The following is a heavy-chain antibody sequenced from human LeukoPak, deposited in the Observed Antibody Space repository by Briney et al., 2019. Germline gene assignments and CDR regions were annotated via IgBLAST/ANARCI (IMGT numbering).Heavy chain of an antibody. J-gene: IGHJ5*02. D-gene: IGHD6-19*01. CDR3: AKCSTSAYTTGWCNWIDP. V-gene: IGHV3-23*01. CDR1: GGSISSGGYY. CDR2: TVSRGTT. Sequence: ETLSLTCTVSGGSISSGGYYWSWIRQAPGKGLEWVSSTVSRGTTQYADSVKGRFTVSRDTSKNTLYLQMNSLRADDTAVYYCAKCSTSAYTTGWCNWIDPWGQGTLVTVSS.